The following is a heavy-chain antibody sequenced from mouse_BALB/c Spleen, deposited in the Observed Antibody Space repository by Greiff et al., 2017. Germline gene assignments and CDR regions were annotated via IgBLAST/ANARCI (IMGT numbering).Heavy chain of an antibody. CDR2: IVPANGNT. V-gene: IGHV14-3*02. Sequence: VQLQQSGAELVKPGASVKLSCTASGSNIIATYMHWVMQRPEQGLKWIGRIVPANGNTKYDAKFQGKATITADTSSNTACLQLSSLTSEDTAVYDCARRDYDYDGLFGFWGQGAT. CDR1: GSNIIATY. D-gene: IGHD2-4*01. CDR3: ARRDYDYDGLFGF. J-gene: IGHJ2*01.